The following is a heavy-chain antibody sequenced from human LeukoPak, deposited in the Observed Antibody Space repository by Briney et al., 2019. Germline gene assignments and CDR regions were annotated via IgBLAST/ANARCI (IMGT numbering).Heavy chain of an antibody. Sequence: GGSLRLSCAASGFTFSAFWMHWVRQAPGKGLEWVAVIWYDGSNKYYADSVKGRFTISRDNSKNTLYLQMNSLRAEGTAVYYCARDVGNRKKRNAFDIWGQGTMVTVSS. V-gene: IGHV3-33*08. CDR1: GFTFSAFW. D-gene: IGHD2-15*01. CDR2: IWYDGSNK. J-gene: IGHJ3*02. CDR3: ARDVGNRKKRNAFDI.